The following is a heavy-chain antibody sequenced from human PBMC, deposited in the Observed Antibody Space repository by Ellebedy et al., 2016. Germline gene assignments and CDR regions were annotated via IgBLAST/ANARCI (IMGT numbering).Heavy chain of an antibody. Sequence: GGSLRLSXAASGFTFSTYAVHWVRQAPGKGLEWVSTFSAGSDTTRLADSVKGRFTISRDSSKNSVYLRMNNLRVEDTAVYYCRQGHYADLWGQGTLVTVSS. CDR2: FSAGSDTT. J-gene: IGHJ4*02. CDR3: RQGHYADL. D-gene: IGHD4-17*01. CDR1: GFTFSTYA. V-gene: IGHV3-23*01.